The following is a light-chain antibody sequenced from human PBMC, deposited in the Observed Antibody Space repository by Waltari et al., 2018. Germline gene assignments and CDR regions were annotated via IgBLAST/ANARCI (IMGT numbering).Light chain of an antibody. V-gene: IGLV2-14*01. CDR1: SSDVGGYNY. CDR3: SSYTSSSTPWV. Sequence: QSALTQPASVSGSPGQSITISCTGTSSDVGGYNYVSWYQQHPGKAPKLMIYDVSTRPSGVSNRFSGYKSGNTAPLTISGLQAEDEADDYCSSYTSSSTPWVVGGGTKLTVL. J-gene: IGLJ3*02. CDR2: DVS.